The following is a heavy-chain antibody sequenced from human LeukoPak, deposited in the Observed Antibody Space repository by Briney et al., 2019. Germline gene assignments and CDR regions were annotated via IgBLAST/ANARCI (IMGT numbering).Heavy chain of an antibody. CDR2: IYYSGST. CDR1: GGSISSSSYY. CDR3: AGVALAMAWFDP. Sequence: SETLSLTCTVSGGSISSSSYYWGWIRQPPGKGLEWIGSIYYSGSTYYNPSLKSRVTISVDTSKNQFSLKLSSVTAADTAVYYCAGVALAMAWFDPWGQGTLVTVSS. V-gene: IGHV4-39*01. D-gene: IGHD5-18*01. J-gene: IGHJ5*02.